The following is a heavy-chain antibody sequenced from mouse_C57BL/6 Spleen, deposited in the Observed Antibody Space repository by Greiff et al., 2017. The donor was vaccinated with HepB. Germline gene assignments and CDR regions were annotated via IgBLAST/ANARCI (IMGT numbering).Heavy chain of an antibody. CDR3: ARAGDGYYEFAY. CDR1: GYTFTSYW. Sequence: QVQLQQSGAELVKPGASVKMSCKASGYTFTSYWITWVKQRPGQGLEWIGDIYPGSGSTNYNEKFKSKATLTVDTSSSTAYMQLSSLTSEDSAVYYCARAGDGYYEFAYWGQGTLVTVSA. D-gene: IGHD2-3*01. CDR2: IYPGSGST. J-gene: IGHJ3*01. V-gene: IGHV1-55*01.